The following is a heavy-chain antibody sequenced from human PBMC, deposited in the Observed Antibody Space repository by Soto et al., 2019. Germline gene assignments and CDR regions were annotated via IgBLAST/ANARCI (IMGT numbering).Heavy chain of an antibody. CDR2: IWYDGSNK. D-gene: IGHD3-10*01. V-gene: IGHV3-33*01. J-gene: IGHJ6*02. CDR3: ARVGVMVRGQDYYYYGMDV. Sequence: GGSLRLSCAASGFTFSSYGMHWVRQAPGKGLEWVAVIWYDGSNKYYADSVKGRFTISRDNSKNTLYLQMNSLRAEDTAVYYCARVGVMVRGQDYYYYGMDVWGQGTTVTVSS. CDR1: GFTFSSYG.